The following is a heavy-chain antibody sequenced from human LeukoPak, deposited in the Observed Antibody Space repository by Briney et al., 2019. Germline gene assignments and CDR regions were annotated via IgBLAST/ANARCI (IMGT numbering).Heavy chain of an antibody. CDR3: ASRRIAARHYAFDI. CDR2: IKQGGSEK. V-gene: IGHV3-7*01. J-gene: IGHJ3*02. Sequence: GGSLRLSCAASGFTFSSYWMSWVRQAPGKGLEWVANIKQGGSEKYYVDSVKGRFTISRDNAKNSLYLQMNSLRAEDTAVYYCASRRIAARHYAFDIWGQGTMVTVSS. D-gene: IGHD6-6*01. CDR1: GFTFSSYW.